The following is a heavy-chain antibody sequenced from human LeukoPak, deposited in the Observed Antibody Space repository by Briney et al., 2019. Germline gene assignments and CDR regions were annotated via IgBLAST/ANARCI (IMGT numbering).Heavy chain of an antibody. V-gene: IGHV4-59*01. CDR1: GGSISSYY. Sequence: PSETLSLTCTVFGGSISSYYWSWIRQPPGKGLEWIGYIYYSGSTNYNPSLKSRVTISGDTSKNQFSLKLSSVTAADTAVYYCARGGYCSSTSCYLVFDPWGQGTLVTVSS. CDR3: ARGGYCSSTSCYLVFDP. CDR2: IYYSGST. J-gene: IGHJ5*02. D-gene: IGHD2-2*01.